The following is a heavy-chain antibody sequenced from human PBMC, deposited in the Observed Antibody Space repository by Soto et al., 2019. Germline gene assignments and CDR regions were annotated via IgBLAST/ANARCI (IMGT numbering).Heavy chain of an antibody. D-gene: IGHD3-10*01. CDR2: VYHSGNT. CDR3: ARRWGEGRVDY. CDR1: GGTISISTW. Sequence: SDALSLTCAFSGGTISISTWCRWVRQPPGKGLEWIGEVYHSGNTNYNPSLKSRVTMAVDKSRNQFSLKLSSVTAADTAVYYCARRWGEGRVDYWGQGTLVTVS. V-gene: IGHV4-4*02. J-gene: IGHJ4*02.